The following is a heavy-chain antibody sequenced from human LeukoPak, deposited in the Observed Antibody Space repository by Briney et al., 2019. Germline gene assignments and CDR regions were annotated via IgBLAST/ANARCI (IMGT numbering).Heavy chain of an antibody. Sequence: SETLSLTCTVSGGSVSSSSYYWAWIRQPPGKGLEWVGSIYYSGSTYYNPSLKSRVTISVDKPKNQFSLKLSSVTAADTAVYYCATVRGGGYFLDAFDIWGQGTMVTVSS. CDR1: GGSVSSSSYY. CDR2: IYYSGST. J-gene: IGHJ3*02. CDR3: ATVRGGGYFLDAFDI. D-gene: IGHD2-21*01. V-gene: IGHV4-39*07.